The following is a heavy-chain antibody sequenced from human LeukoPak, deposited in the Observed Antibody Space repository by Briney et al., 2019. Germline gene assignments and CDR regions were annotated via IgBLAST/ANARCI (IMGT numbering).Heavy chain of an antibody. CDR3: ARHPYSSGWYANFDR. D-gene: IGHD6-19*01. J-gene: IGHJ4*03. V-gene: IGHV4-59*05. Sequence: SETLSLTCTVSGGSISSYYWSWIRQPPGKGLEWIGSIFYSGDTHYNPSLKSRVTISVDTSKTRFSLNLSSVTAADTAVYYCARHPYSSGWYANFDRWGQGTLVTVSS. CDR2: IFYSGDT. CDR1: GGSISSYY.